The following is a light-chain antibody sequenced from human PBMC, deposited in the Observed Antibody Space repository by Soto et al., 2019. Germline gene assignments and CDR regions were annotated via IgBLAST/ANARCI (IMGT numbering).Light chain of an antibody. CDR3: QQYHSWPPRT. V-gene: IGKV3-15*01. CDR1: QTVTSN. Sequence: VLTQSPGTLSLSPGERATLSCRASQTVTSNFLAWYQQKPGQAPRLLIYGASTRATGIPARFSGSGSGTEFTLTISSLQSEDFAVYYCQQYHSWPPRTFGQGTKVDIK. CDR2: GAS. J-gene: IGKJ1*01.